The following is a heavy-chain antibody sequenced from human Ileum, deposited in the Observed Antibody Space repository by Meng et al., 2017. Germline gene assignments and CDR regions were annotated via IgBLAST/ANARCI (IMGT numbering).Heavy chain of an antibody. Sequence: LRLSCTVPGGSISSGGYYWSWIRQHPGKGLEWIGYIYYSGSTYYNPSLKSRVTISVDTSKNQFSLKLSSVTAADTAVYYCAKEGDGSNAEWGQGTLVTVSS. CDR1: GGSISSGGYY. CDR3: AKEGDGSNAE. J-gene: IGHJ4*02. V-gene: IGHV4-31*03. D-gene: IGHD1-26*01. CDR2: IYYSGST.